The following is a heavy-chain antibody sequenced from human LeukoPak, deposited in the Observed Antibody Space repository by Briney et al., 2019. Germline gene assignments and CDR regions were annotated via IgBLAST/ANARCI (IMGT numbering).Heavy chain of an antibody. CDR1: GGTFSSYA. CDR3: ARMGLMRGGSNWFDP. D-gene: IGHD3-16*01. Sequence: ASVKVSCKASGGTFSSYAISWVRQAPGQGLEWMGRIIPILGIANYAQKFQGRVTITADKSTSTAYMELSSLRSEDTAVYYCARMGLMRGGSNWFDPWGRGTLVTVSS. V-gene: IGHV1-69*04. J-gene: IGHJ5*02. CDR2: IIPILGIA.